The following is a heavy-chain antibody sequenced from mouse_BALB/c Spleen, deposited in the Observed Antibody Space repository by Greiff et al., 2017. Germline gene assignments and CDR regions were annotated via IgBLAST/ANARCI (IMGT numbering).Heavy chain of an antibody. CDR2: INPSTGYT. Sequence: QVQLQQSGAELAKPGASVKMSCKASGYTFTSYWMHWVKQRPGQGLEWIGYINPSTGYTEYNQKFKGKATLTADKSSSTAYMQLSSLTSEDSAVYDCALITTYAMDYWGQGTSVTVSA. CDR3: ALITTYAMDY. CDR1: GYTFTSYW. J-gene: IGHJ4*01. D-gene: IGHD2-4*01. V-gene: IGHV1-7*01.